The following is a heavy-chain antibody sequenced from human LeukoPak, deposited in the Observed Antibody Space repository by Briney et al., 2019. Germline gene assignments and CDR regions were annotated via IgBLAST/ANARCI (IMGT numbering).Heavy chain of an antibody. Sequence: PSETLSLTCTVSGGSISSYYWSRIRQPAGKGLEWIGRIYTSGSTNYNPSLKSRVTMSVDTSKNQFSLKLSSVTAADTAVYYCARAVAAGTSGWFDPWGQGTLVTVSS. CDR1: GGSISSYY. D-gene: IGHD6-13*01. V-gene: IGHV4-4*07. CDR2: IYTSGST. J-gene: IGHJ5*02. CDR3: ARAVAAGTSGWFDP.